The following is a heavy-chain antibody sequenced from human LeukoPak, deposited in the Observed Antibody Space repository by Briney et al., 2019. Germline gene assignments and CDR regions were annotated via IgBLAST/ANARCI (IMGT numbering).Heavy chain of an antibody. Sequence: SETLSLTCTVSGGSISSSSYYWGWIRQPPGKGLEWIGSIYYSGSTYYNPSLKSRVTISVDTSKNQFSLKLSSVTAADTAVYYCAREYHSISSSYFDYWGQGTLVTVSS. V-gene: IGHV4-39*02. CDR1: GGSISSSSYY. D-gene: IGHD6-13*01. CDR3: AREYHSISSSYFDY. CDR2: IYYSGST. J-gene: IGHJ4*02.